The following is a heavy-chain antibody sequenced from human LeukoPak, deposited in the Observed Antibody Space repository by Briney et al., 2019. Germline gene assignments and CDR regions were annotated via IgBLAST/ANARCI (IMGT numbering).Heavy chain of an antibody. D-gene: IGHD3-10*01. CDR1: GGSFSGYY. Sequence: SETLSLTCAVYGGSFSGYYWSWIRQPPGKGLEWIGEINHSGSTNYNPSLKSRVTISVDTSKNQFSLKLSSVTAADTAVYYCASRPLRYYYASRPFDHWGQGTLVTVSS. V-gene: IGHV4-34*01. J-gene: IGHJ4*02. CDR2: INHSGST. CDR3: ASRPLRYYYASRPFDH.